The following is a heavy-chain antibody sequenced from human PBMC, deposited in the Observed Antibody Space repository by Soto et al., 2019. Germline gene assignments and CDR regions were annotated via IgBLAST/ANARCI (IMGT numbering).Heavy chain of an antibody. V-gene: IGHV5-51*01. CDR2: IYPGDSES. CDR3: ARASTGWPNWFDS. D-gene: IGHD6-19*01. Sequence: GESLKISCRGSGYTFSNHWIAWVRQTPGKGLEWMGIIYPGDSESRYSPSFQGQVTISVDKSFTTAYLQWSSLKASDTAMYYCARASTGWPNWFDSWGQGTLVTVSS. CDR1: GYTFSNHW. J-gene: IGHJ5*01.